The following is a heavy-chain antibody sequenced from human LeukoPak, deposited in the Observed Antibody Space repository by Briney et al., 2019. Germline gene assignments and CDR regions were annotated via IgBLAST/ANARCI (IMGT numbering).Heavy chain of an antibody. D-gene: IGHD3-9*01. CDR3: AKDRKRFDWLLPFDY. CDR1: LFTFSSDA. V-gene: IGHV3-23*01. J-gene: IGHJ4*02. Sequence: GGSLRLSCAASLFTFSSDAISCVRQAPGKGLEWGSAISGSGGSTYYADSLKRGFTISRDNSKNTLYLQMNSLRAEDTAVYYCAKDRKRFDWLLPFDYWGQGTLVTVSS. CDR2: ISGSGGST.